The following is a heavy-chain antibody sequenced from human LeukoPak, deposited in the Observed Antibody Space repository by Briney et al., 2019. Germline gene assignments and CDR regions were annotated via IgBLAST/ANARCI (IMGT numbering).Heavy chain of an antibody. CDR2: IYTSGST. CDR3: ARDWNAGSGWFLWFDP. V-gene: IGHV4-4*07. D-gene: IGHD6-19*01. CDR1: SGSISSYY. Sequence: SETLSLTCTVSSGSISSYYWSWIRQPAGKGLEWIGRIYTSGSTDYNSSLKSRVAMSLDTSKNQFSLKLRSVTAADTAVYYCARDWNAGSGWFLWFDPRGQGILVTVSS. J-gene: IGHJ5*02.